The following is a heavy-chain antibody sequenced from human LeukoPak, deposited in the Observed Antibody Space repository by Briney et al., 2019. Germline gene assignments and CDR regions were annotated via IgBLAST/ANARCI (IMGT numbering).Heavy chain of an antibody. V-gene: IGHV3-7*01. CDR1: GFNFDDYG. Sequence: PGGSLRLSCAASGFNFDDYGMSWVRQAPGKGLEWVANIKPDGSDKAYVDSVKGRFTISRDNTKNSLYLQMSSLRAEDTAVYYCARAMTWGQGTLVSVSS. J-gene: IGHJ5*02. CDR2: IKPDGSDK. CDR3: ARAMT.